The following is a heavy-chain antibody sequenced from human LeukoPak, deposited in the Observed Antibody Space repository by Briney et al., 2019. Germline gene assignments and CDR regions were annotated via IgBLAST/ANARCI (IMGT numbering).Heavy chain of an antibody. CDR3: ARDAHYGSGTAFDY. CDR1: GLTVRSNY. CDR2: IYSGGST. D-gene: IGHD3-10*01. J-gene: IGHJ4*02. V-gene: IGHV3-66*01. Sequence: GGSPRLSCAASGLTVRSNYMSWVRQAPGKGLEWVSVIYSGGSTYYADSVKGRFTISRDNSKNTLYLQMNSLRAEDTAVYYCARDAHYGSGTAFDYWGQGTLVTVSS.